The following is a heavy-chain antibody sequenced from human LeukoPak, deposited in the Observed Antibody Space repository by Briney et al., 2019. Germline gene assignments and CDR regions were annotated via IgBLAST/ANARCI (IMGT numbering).Heavy chain of an antibody. Sequence: SETLSLTCTVSGGSISSSSYYWGWIRQAPGKGLGWIGSIYYSGSTYYNPSLKSRVTISVDTSKNQFSLKLSSVTAADTAVYYCASEWGRGYSYGSGYFDYWGQGTLVTVSS. CDR3: ASEWGRGYSYGSGYFDY. D-gene: IGHD5-18*01. CDR1: GGSISSSSYY. V-gene: IGHV4-39*07. CDR2: IYYSGST. J-gene: IGHJ4*02.